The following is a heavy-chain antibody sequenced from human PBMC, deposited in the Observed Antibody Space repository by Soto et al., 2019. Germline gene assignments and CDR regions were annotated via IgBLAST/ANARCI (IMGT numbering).Heavy chain of an antibody. CDR1: GFTFTSSA. Sequence: SVKVSCKASGFTFTSSAVQWVRQARGQRLEWIGWIVVGSGNTNYAQKFQERVTITRDMSTSTAYMELSSLRSEDTAVYYCAALSRDGYNWREDYYYYYGMDVWGQGTKVTVSS. CDR3: AALSRDGYNWREDYYYYYGMDV. J-gene: IGHJ6*02. D-gene: IGHD5-12*01. V-gene: IGHV1-58*01. CDR2: IVVGSGNT.